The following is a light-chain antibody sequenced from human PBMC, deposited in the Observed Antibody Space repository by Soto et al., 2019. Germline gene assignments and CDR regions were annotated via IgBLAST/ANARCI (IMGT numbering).Light chain of an antibody. CDR1: QDISNS. CDR3: QQYDDVPSVLT. Sequence: DIQMTQSPSSLSASVGDRVVITCQASQDISNSLNWYQQKPGSAPKLLIYEASTLETGVPSRFSGGGSGTDFTFTISSLQPEDFATYYCQQYDDVPSVLTFGGGTRVESK. J-gene: IGKJ4*01. CDR2: EAS. V-gene: IGKV1-33*01.